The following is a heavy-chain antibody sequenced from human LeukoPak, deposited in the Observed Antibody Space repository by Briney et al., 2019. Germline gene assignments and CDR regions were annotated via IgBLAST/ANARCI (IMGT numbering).Heavy chain of an antibody. CDR3: ARDGSMARALDY. J-gene: IGHJ4*02. CDR1: GGSISTTTNS. Sequence: SETLSLTCNVSGGSISTTTNSWGWAWIRQRPTKGLEWIGSIYYGGSPYYTSSLKSRVTISVDTSKNQFSLKLSSVTAADTAVYYCARDGSMARALDYWGQGTLVTVSS. CDR2: IYYGGSP. D-gene: IGHD2-8*01. V-gene: IGHV4-39*07.